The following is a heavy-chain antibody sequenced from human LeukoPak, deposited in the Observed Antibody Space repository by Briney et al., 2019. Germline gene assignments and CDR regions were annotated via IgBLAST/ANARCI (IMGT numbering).Heavy chain of an antibody. V-gene: IGHV4-30-4*01. CDR3: ARLPTYYDFWSGYYTGSGAFDI. CDR1: GGSISSADYY. J-gene: IGHJ3*02. Sequence: SETLSLTCTVSGGSISSADYYWSWIRQPPRKGLEWIGYIHYSGSTYYNPSLKSRVTISGDTPKNQFSLKLSSVTAADTAVYYCARLPTYYDFWSGYYTGSGAFDIWGQGTMVTVSS. CDR2: IHYSGST. D-gene: IGHD3-3*01.